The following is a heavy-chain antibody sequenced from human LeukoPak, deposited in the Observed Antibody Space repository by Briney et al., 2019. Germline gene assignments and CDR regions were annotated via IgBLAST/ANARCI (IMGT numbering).Heavy chain of an antibody. CDR2: IYPDASET. CDR3: ARASAYSLFDI. Sequence: AESLKTSCEGSEYSSSNYRLCGVREMPQGRLGRMRIIYPDASETSSSQSLQSQVTISAETSIRTDYLQWSSLKASTTAMYYRARASAYSLFDIWGLGTLVTVSS. D-gene: IGHD6-25*01. CDR1: EYSSSNYR. J-gene: IGHJ4*02. V-gene: IGHV5-51*01.